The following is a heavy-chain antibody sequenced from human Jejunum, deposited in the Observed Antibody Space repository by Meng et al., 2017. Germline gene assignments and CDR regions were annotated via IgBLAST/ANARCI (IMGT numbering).Heavy chain of an antibody. V-gene: IGHV3-30*04. CDR3: ARDGTSVRTFYSLGAFDI. J-gene: IGHJ3*02. CDR1: GFTFSYHS. D-gene: IGHD1-1*01. CDR2: IAYDATSQ. Sequence: GESLKISCAGSGFTFSYHSMHWVRQVPGKGLEWLAVIAYDATSQFYADSVKGRFTISRDNSQNTFYLQMDSLRVEDTAVYYCARDGTSVRTFYSLGAFDIWGPGTLVTVSS.